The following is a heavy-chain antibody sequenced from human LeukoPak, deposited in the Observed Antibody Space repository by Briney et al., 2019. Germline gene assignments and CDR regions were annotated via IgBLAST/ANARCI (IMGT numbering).Heavy chain of an antibody. D-gene: IGHD6-19*01. CDR1: SYSISSGYY. J-gene: IGHJ3*02. CDR2: FYHSGST. Sequence: SETLSLTCAVSSYSISSGYYWGWIRQPPGKGLEWIGSFYHSGSTYYNPSLKSRVTISVDTSKNQFSLKLNSVTAADTAVYYCARREAVAGIGAFDIWGQGTMVTVSS. CDR3: ARREAVAGIGAFDI. V-gene: IGHV4-38-2*01.